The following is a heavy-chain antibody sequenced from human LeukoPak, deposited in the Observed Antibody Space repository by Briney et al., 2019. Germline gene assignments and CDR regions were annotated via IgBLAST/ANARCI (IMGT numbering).Heavy chain of an antibody. V-gene: IGHV4-39*07. CDR2: IYYSGST. CDR1: GGSTSSSSYY. CDR3: ARAYDSSGYGLYYFDY. J-gene: IGHJ4*02. D-gene: IGHD3-22*01. Sequence: PSETLSLTCTVSGGSTSSSSYYWGWIRQPPGKGLEWIGSIYYSGSTYYNPSLKSRVTISVDTSKNQFSLKLSSVTAADTAVYYCARAYDSSGYGLYYFDYWGQGTLVTVSS.